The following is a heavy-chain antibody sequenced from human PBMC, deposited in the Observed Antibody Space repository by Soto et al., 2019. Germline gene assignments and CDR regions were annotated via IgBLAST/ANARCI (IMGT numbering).Heavy chain of an antibody. CDR2: ISGSGGST. V-gene: IGHV3-23*01. D-gene: IGHD3-3*01. Sequence: AGSLRLSCAASGFTFSSYAMSWVRQAPGKGLEWVSAISGSGGSTYYADSVKGRFTISRDNSKNTLYLQMNSLRAEDTAVYYWAKDHPVGDVLRFLEWVWFDPWGQGTLVTVS. CDR3: AKDHPVGDVLRFLEWVWFDP. J-gene: IGHJ5*02. CDR1: GFTFSSYA.